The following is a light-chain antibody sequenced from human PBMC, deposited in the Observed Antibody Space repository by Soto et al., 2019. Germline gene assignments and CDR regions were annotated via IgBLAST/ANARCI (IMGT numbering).Light chain of an antibody. CDR3: QQYNTYLT. J-gene: IGKJ4*01. V-gene: IGKV1-5*03. CDR2: QAS. Sequence: IHRIQISSTLTDYVGDRVTITFRASQSISKWLVWYQQKPGKAPKLLIYQASSLESGVPSRFSGSGYGTEFTLTISSLQPDDSATYYCQQYNTYLTFGGGTKVDI. CDR1: QSISKW.